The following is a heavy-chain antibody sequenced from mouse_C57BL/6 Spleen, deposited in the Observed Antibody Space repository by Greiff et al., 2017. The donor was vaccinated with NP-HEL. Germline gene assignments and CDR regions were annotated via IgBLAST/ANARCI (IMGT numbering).Heavy chain of an antibody. CDR1: GYTFTDYE. CDR2: IDPETGGT. D-gene: IGHD2-4*01. V-gene: IGHV1-15*01. Sequence: QVQLQQSGAELVRPGASVTLSCKASGYTFTDYEMHWVKQTPVHGLEWIGAIDPETGGTAYNQKFKGKAILTADKSSSTAYMELRSLTSEDSAVYYCTPEGLYYDYDYWGQGTTLTVSS. CDR3: TPEGLYYDYDY. J-gene: IGHJ2*01.